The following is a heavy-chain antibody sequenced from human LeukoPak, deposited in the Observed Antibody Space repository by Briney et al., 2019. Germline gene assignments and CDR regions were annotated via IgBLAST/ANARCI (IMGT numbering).Heavy chain of an antibody. CDR1: GYTFTSYG. J-gene: IGHJ5*02. V-gene: IGHV1-18*01. CDR3: ARDGSTSWAQCWFDP. Sequence: GASVKVSCKASGYTFTSYGISWVRQAPGQGLEWMGWISAYNGNTNYAQKLQGRVTMTTDTSTSTAYMELRSLRSDDTAVYYCARDGSTSWAQCWFDPWGQGTLVTVSS. CDR2: ISAYNGNT. D-gene: IGHD2-2*01.